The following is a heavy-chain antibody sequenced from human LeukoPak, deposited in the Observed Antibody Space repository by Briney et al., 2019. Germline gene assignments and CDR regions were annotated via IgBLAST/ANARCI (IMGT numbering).Heavy chain of an antibody. CDR3: ARVYIASDYSYYHMDV. V-gene: IGHV1-69*01. CDR2: IIPIFGTA. Sequence: ASVKVSCKASGGTFSSYAISWVRQAPGQGLEWMGGIIPIFGTANYAQKFQGRVTITADESTSTAYMELSSLRSDDTAVYYCARVYIASDYSYYHMDVWGRGTTVTVSS. CDR1: GGTFSSYA. D-gene: IGHD1-1*01. J-gene: IGHJ6*03.